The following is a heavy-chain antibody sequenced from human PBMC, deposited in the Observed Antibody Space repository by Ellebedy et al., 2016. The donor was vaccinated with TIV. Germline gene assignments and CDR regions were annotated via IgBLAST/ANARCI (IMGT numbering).Heavy chain of an antibody. J-gene: IGHJ4*02. CDR2: IWYDGFNK. Sequence: GESLKISCAASGFSFSTYGMHRVRQAPGQGLEWVAVIWYDGFNKDYADSVKGRFTISRDNSKSTLYLEMKSLRVEDTAVYYCAREQSPYYEILTGSFDYWGQGALVTVSS. CDR3: AREQSPYYEILTGSFDY. D-gene: IGHD3-9*01. V-gene: IGHV3-33*01. CDR1: GFSFSTYG.